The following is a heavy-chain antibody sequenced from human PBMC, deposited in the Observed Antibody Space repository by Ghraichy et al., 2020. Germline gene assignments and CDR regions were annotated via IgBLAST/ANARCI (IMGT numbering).Heavy chain of an antibody. CDR3: ARRGRGYSVYFYGLDI. CDR2: VYYNGNT. Sequence: SETLSLTCTVSGGSIRSYYWSWIRHPPGKGLEWIGYVYYNGNTDYSPSLKSRATISVDTSKNQFSLRLTSVTAADTAVYYCARRGRGYSVYFYGLDIWGQGTTVTVSS. D-gene: IGHD5-18*01. V-gene: IGHV4-59*08. J-gene: IGHJ6*02. CDR1: GGSIRSYY.